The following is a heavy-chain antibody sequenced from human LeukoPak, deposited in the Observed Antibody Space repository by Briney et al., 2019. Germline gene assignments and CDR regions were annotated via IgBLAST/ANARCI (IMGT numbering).Heavy chain of an antibody. J-gene: IGHJ4*02. CDR2: INPSGGST. CDR1: GYTFTSYY. V-gene: IGHV1-46*01. CDR3: ARDGPDYGGNSGPSY. Sequence: ASVKVFCKASGYTFTSYYMHWVRQAPGQGLEWMGIINPSGGSTSYAQKFQGRVTMTGDTSTSTVYMELSSLRSEDTAVYYCARDGPDYGGNSGPSYWGQGTLVTVSS. D-gene: IGHD4-23*01.